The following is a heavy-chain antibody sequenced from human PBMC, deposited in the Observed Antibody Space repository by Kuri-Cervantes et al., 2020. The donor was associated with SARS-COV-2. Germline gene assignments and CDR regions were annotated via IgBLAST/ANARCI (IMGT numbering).Heavy chain of an antibody. Sequence: LSLTCAASGFTFSSYSMNWVRQAPGKGLEWVSSITSGSTYIYYADSLKGRFTISRDNADDSLFLQMNGLSAEDTAVYFCARAGRVGTPPYFFDYWGQGILVTVSS. CDR3: ARAGRVGTPPYFFDY. J-gene: IGHJ4*02. CDR2: ITSGSTYI. V-gene: IGHV3-21*01. D-gene: IGHD1-14*01. CDR1: GFTFSSYS.